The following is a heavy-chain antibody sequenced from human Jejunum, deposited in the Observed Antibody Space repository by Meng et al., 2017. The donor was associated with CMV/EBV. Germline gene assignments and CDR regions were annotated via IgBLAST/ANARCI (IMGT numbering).Heavy chain of an antibody. V-gene: IGHV4-39*07. CDR2: MYYSGNT. Sequence: GSISSSSYYWGWSRQPPGKGLEWIGTMYYSGNTYYNPSLKSRVTISVDTSKNQFSLKLSSVTAADTAVYYCARVIVVVPAANPFDPWGQGTQVTVSS. D-gene: IGHD2-2*01. J-gene: IGHJ5*02. CDR3: ARVIVVVPAANPFDP. CDR1: GSISSSSYY.